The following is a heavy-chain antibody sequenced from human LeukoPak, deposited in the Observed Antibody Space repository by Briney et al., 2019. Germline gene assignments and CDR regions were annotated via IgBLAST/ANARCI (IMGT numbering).Heavy chain of an antibody. CDR1: GGSSSSCY. CDR3: ARGSQYYDILTGYYMRYYYYYMDV. V-gene: IGHV4-59*12. J-gene: IGHJ6*03. D-gene: IGHD3-9*01. Sequence: SETLSLTCTVSGGSSSSCYWSWIRQPSGKGLEWIGYIYYSGSTNYNPSLKSRVTISVDTSKNQFSLKLSSVTAADTAVYYCARGSQYYDILTGYYMRYYYYYMDVWGKGTTVTVSS. CDR2: IYYSGST.